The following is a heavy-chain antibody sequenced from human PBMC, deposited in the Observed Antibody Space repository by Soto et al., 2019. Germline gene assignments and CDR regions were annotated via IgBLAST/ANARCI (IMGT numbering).Heavy chain of an antibody. D-gene: IGHD1-1*01. Sequence: EVQLVESGGGLVQPGGSLKLSCAASGFTFSGSAMHWVRQASGKGLEWVGRIRSKANSYATAYAASVKGRFTISRDASKNTAYLQMNSLKTEDTAVYYCTRLRPGGGMDVWGQGTTVTVSS. V-gene: IGHV3-73*02. CDR1: GFTFSGSA. CDR2: IRSKANSYAT. CDR3: TRLRPGGGMDV. J-gene: IGHJ6*02.